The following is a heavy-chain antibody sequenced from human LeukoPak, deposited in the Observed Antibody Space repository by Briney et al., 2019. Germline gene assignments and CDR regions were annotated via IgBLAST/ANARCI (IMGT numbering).Heavy chain of an antibody. CDR2: FDPEDGET. CDR3: ATGPAGAVAGTFDY. V-gene: IGHV1-24*01. Sequence: APVKVSCKVSGYTLTELSMHWVRQAPGKGLEWMGGFDPEDGETIYAQKFQGRVTMTEDTSTDTAYMELSSLRSEDTAVYYCATGPAGAVAGTFDYWGQGTLVTVSS. J-gene: IGHJ4*02. D-gene: IGHD6-19*01. CDR1: GYTLTELS.